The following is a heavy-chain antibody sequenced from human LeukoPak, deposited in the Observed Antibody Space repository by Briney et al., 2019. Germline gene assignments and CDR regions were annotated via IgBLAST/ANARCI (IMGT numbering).Heavy chain of an antibody. V-gene: IGHV3-33*01. CDR1: GFTFSSYG. Sequence: GGSLRLSCAASGFTFSSYGMHWVRQAPGKGLEWVAVIWYDGSNKYYADSVKGRFTISRDNSKNTLYLQMNSLRAEDTAVYYCARDHYYDSSGFDYWGQGTLVTVSS. J-gene: IGHJ4*02. CDR3: ARDHYYDSSGFDY. D-gene: IGHD3-22*01. CDR2: IWYDGSNK.